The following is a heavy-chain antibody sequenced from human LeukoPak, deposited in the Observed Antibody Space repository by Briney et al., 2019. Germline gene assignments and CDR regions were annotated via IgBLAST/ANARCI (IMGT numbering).Heavy chain of an antibody. J-gene: IGHJ4*02. CDR1: GGSISSYY. D-gene: IGHD6-6*01. V-gene: IGHV4-4*07. Sequence: SETLSLTCTVSGGSISSYYWSWIRQPAGKGLEWIGRIYTSGSTNYNPSLKSRVTMSVDTSKNQFSLKLSSVTAADTAVYYCASEPLYSSSSRSFDYWGQGTLVTVSS. CDR3: ASEPLYSSSSRSFDY. CDR2: IYTSGST.